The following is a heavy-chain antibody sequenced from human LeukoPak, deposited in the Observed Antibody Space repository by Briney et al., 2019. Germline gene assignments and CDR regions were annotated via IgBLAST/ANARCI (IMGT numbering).Heavy chain of an antibody. CDR2: ISSSSHYT. V-gene: IGHV3-11*05. CDR1: GFTFRDRY. CDR3: VTETTEGAKDY. D-gene: IGHD1-14*01. J-gene: IGHJ4*02. Sequence: GGPLRLSCAAPGFTFRDRYMGWVRQAPGEGLAWVSYISSSSHYTNYGASVRGRFIISRDNARDSLYLQMNSLRVEDTAIYYCVTETTEGAKDYWGQGTLVTVSS.